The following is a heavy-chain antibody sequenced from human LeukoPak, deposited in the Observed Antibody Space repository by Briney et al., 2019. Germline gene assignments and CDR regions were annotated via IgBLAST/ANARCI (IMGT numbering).Heavy chain of an antibody. CDR1: GGSISSHY. J-gene: IGHJ4*02. V-gene: IGHV4-59*11. Sequence: KPSETLSLTCTVSGGSISSHYWSWIRQPPGKGLEWIGYIYSSGSTNYNPSLKSRVTISVDTSKNQFSLKLSSVTAADTAVYYCARDSSGSFDYWGQGALVTVSS. D-gene: IGHD3-22*01. CDR2: IYSSGST. CDR3: ARDSSGSFDY.